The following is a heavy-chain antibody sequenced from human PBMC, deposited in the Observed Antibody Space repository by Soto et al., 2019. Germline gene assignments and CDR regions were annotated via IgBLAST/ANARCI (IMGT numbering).Heavy chain of an antibody. CDR3: AAGGGLPRYY. CDR2: ISHSWST. Sequence: QLQLQESGSGLVKPSQTLSLNCAVSGGSISGGGYSWSWIRQPPGKGLEWIGYISHSWSTYYNPSLKGRVTISVDRSKSQFSRKLSSVTAADTAVYYCAAGGGLPRYYWGQGTLVTVSS. V-gene: IGHV4-30-2*01. CDR1: GGSISGGGYS. J-gene: IGHJ4*02. D-gene: IGHD5-12*01.